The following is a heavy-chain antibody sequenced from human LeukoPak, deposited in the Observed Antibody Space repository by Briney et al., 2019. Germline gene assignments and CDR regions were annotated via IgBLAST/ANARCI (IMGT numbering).Heavy chain of an antibody. CDR3: ARAPSWYPYNWFDP. D-gene: IGHD6-13*01. V-gene: IGHV4-59*12. CDR2: INYSGST. Sequence: SETLSLTCTVSGGSISTYYWSWIRQAPGKGLEWIGYINYSGSTDYNPSLKSRVTISVDTSKNQFSLKLSSVTAADTAVYYCARAPSWYPYNWFDPWGQGTLVTVSS. J-gene: IGHJ5*02. CDR1: GGSISTYY.